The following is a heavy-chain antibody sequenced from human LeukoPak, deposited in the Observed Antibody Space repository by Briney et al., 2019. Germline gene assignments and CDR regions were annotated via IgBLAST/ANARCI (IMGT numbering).Heavy chain of an antibody. CDR3: ARVTLYYDILTGYYPDV. V-gene: IGHV4-30-4*01. CDR2: IYYSGST. CDR1: GYSISSGYY. Sequence: PSETLSLTCTVSGYSISSGYYWSWIRQPPGKGLEWIGYIYYSGSTYYNPSLKSRVTISVDTSKNQFSLKLSSVTAADTAVYYCARVTLYYDILTGYYPDVWGQGTTVTVSS. D-gene: IGHD3-9*01. J-gene: IGHJ6*02.